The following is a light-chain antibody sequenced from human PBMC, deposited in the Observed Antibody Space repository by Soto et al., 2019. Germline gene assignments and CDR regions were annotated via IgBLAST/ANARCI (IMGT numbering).Light chain of an antibody. CDR3: MQALQTPLT. CDR1: QSLLHSDGYNY. J-gene: IGKJ4*01. Sequence: DIVMTQSPLSLPVTPGEPASISCRSSQSLLHSDGYNYLDWYLQKPGQSPQVLIYLGSYRASGVPDRFSGSGSGTYFTLKISRVEAEDVGIYYCMQALQTPLTFGGGTKVEIK. CDR2: LGS. V-gene: IGKV2-28*01.